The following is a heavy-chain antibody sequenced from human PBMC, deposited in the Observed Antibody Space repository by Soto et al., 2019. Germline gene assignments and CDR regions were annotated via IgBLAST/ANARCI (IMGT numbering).Heavy chain of an antibody. CDR2: ISYDGGHK. CDR1: GFTFSTSA. Sequence: QVQLVESGGGVVQPGRSLRLSCVASGFTFSTSAMHWVRQAPGKGLEWVAIISYDGGHKYYADSVKGRFNISRDNSKNTLYLQMNSLTTEDTAAYYCAREGLGGYEEYWGQGTLVTVSS. D-gene: IGHD2-15*01. V-gene: IGHV3-30-3*01. J-gene: IGHJ4*02. CDR3: AREGLGGYEEY.